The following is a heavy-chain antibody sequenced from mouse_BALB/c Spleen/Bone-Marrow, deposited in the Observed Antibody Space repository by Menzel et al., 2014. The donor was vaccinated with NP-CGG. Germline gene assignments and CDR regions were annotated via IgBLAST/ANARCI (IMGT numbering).Heavy chain of an antibody. CDR3: ARYGNILDY. Sequence: QVQLQQSGPGLVQPSQSLSITCTVSGFSLTSYGVHWVRQSPGKGLEWLGVIWSGGSTDYNAAFISRLSISKDNSKSQVFFKMNSLQVNDTAIYYCARYGNILDYWGQGTTSTVSS. V-gene: IGHV2-2*02. D-gene: IGHD1-1*01. CDR2: IWSGGST. CDR1: GFSLTSYG. J-gene: IGHJ2*01.